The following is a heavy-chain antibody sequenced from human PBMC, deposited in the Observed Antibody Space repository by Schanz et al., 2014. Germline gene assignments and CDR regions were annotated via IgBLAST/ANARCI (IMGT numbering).Heavy chain of an antibody. D-gene: IGHD3-10*01. CDR1: GFNFSSYS. J-gene: IGHJ3*02. CDR3: AKGRCGELSAFDI. CDR2: VSRSTPDI. V-gene: IGHV3-21*04. Sequence: EAKMVESGGGLVKPGGSLRLSCAASGFNFSSYSLNWVRQAPGKGLEWVSCVSRSTPDIYYADSLKGRFTMSRDNSKNTLYLQMNSLRAEDTAVYYCAKGRCGELSAFDIWGQGTMVTVSS.